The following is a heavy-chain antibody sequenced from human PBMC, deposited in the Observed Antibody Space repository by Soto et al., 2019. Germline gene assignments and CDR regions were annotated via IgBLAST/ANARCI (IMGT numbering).Heavy chain of an antibody. V-gene: IGHV4-59*01. D-gene: IGHD6-13*01. CDR3: ARGGYSSSWYHPYFDY. CDR2: IYYSGST. CDR1: GGSISSYY. J-gene: IGHJ4*02. Sequence: SETLSLTCTVSGGSISSYYWSWIRQPPGKGLEWIGYIYYSGSTNYNPSLKSRVTISVDTSKNQFSLKLSSVTAADTAVYYCARGGYSSSWYHPYFDYWGQGTLVTVSS.